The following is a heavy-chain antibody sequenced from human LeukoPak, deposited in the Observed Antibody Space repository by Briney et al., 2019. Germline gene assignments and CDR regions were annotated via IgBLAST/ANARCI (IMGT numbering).Heavy chain of an antibody. Sequence: SETLSLTCAVYGGSFSGYYWSWIRQPPGKGLEWIGEINHSGSTNYNPSLKSRVTISVDTSKNQFSLKLSSVTAADTAVYYCARGMDYVFWSGPRLYYYYYMDVWGKGTTVPVSS. V-gene: IGHV4-34*01. D-gene: IGHD3-3*01. J-gene: IGHJ6*03. CDR2: INHSGST. CDR3: ARGMDYVFWSGPRLYYYYYMDV. CDR1: GGSFSGYY.